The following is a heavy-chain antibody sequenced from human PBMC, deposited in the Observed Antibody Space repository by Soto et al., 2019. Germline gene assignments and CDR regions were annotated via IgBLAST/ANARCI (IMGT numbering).Heavy chain of an antibody. Sequence: SETLSLTCTVSGGSLSRYYWSWIRQPPGKGLEWIGYIYYSGSTNYNPSLKSRVTISVDTSKNQFSLKLSSVTAADTAVYYCARDNVGNSPCGYSPSDPWGPGTLVTVSS. J-gene: IGHJ5*02. D-gene: IGHD6-25*01. CDR2: IYYSGST. CDR3: ARDNVGNSPCGYSPSDP. V-gene: IGHV4-59*01. CDR1: GGSLSRYY.